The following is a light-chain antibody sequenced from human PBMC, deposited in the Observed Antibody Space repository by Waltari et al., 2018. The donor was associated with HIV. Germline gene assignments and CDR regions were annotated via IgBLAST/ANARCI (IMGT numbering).Light chain of an antibody. CDR3: SSYTSSSTVV. CDR2: DVS. J-gene: IGLJ2*01. Sequence: QSALNQPASVSGSPGQSFTISCTGTSSDVGAYNYVSWYQLHPGKAPKLMLYDVSNRPSGVSDRFSGSKSANTASLTISGLQAEDEAHYYCSSYTSSSTVVFGGGTKLTVL. CDR1: SSDVGAYNY. V-gene: IGLV2-14*03.